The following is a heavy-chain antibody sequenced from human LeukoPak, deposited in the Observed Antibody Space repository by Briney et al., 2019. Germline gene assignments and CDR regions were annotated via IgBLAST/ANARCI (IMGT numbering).Heavy chain of an antibody. CDR1: GFTFSSYA. Sequence: PPGGSLRLSCAASGFTFSSYAMHWVRQAPGKGLEWVAVISYDGSNKYYADSVKGRFTIPRDNSKNTLYLQMNSLRAEDTAVYYCARANLYYYDSSGSEAFDIWGQGTMVTVSS. V-gene: IGHV3-30-3*01. J-gene: IGHJ3*02. D-gene: IGHD3-22*01. CDR2: ISYDGSNK. CDR3: ARANLYYYDSSGSEAFDI.